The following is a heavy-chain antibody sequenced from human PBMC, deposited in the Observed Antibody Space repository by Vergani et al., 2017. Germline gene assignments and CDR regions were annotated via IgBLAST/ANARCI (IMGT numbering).Heavy chain of an antibody. Sequence: QITLKESGPTLVKPTQTLTLTCTFSGFSLNTRGVSVAWIRQPPGKALDWLALTYWNDEQHYSPSLNNRVTITKDTSKNQVVLTMTNMDYVDTGTYYCVYRKTECGTTGCFYPFYYDCYMDVWGKGTTVTVSS. CDR1: GFSLNTRGVS. D-gene: IGHD1-7*01. CDR3: VYRKTECGTTGCFYPFYYDCYMDV. J-gene: IGHJ6*03. CDR2: TYWNDEQ. V-gene: IGHV2-5*04.